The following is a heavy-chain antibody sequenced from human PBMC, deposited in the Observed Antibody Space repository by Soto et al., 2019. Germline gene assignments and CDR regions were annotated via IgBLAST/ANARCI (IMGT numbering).Heavy chain of an antibody. V-gene: IGHV3-23*01. J-gene: IGHJ4*02. Sequence: GGSLRLSCAASGFAFSTFAMTWVRQAPGKGLEWVAAISVSGNNAYYADSVKGRFTISGDNAENTLYLQMNSLRAEDTAVYYCTTVFEYWGQGTPVTVSS. CDR1: GFAFSTFA. CDR3: TTVFEY. CDR2: ISVSGNNA.